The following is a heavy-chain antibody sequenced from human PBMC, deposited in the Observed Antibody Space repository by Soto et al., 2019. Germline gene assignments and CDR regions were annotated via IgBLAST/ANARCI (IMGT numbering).Heavy chain of an antibody. J-gene: IGHJ4*02. CDR3: ARASSTIFGVVERIFDY. Sequence: EVQLVESGGGLVQPGGSLRLSCAASGFTFSSYWMSWVRQAPGKGLEWVANIKHYGSEKYYVDSVTGRFTISRDNAKNSLYLQRNRLRAEDTAVYYCARASSTIFGVVERIFDYWGQGTLVTVSS. CDR1: GFTFSSYW. V-gene: IGHV3-7*04. D-gene: IGHD3-3*01. CDR2: IKHYGSEK.